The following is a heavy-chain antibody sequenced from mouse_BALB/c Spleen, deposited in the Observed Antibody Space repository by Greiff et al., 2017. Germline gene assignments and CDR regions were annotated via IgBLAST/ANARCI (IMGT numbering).Heavy chain of an antibody. CDR1: GFNIKDTY. CDR3: ARWPHYYATDY. CDR2: IDPANGNT. V-gene: IGHV14-3*02. J-gene: IGHJ4*01. Sequence: EVQLQQSGAELVKPGASVKLSCTASGFNIKDTYMHWVKQRPEQGLEWIGRIDPANGNTKYDPKFQGKATITADTSSNTAYLQLSSLTSEDTAVYYCARWPHYYATDYWGQGTSVTVSS.